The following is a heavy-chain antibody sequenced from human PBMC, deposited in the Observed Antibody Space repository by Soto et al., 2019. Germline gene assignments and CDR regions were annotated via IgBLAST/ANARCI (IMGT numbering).Heavy chain of an antibody. J-gene: IGHJ4*02. Sequence: QITLKESGPTLVRPTQTLTLTCTFYGFSLSSSGEAVGWIRQPPGKALEWLALIYWNGIESYSPSLKSRLTIIKDTSKNQVVLTMTNMAPVDTATYFCAHGDPLDFHYWGPGTLVTVSP. CDR2: IYWNGIE. CDR1: GFSLSSSGEA. D-gene: IGHD3-10*01. CDR3: AHGDPLDFHY. V-gene: IGHV2-5*01.